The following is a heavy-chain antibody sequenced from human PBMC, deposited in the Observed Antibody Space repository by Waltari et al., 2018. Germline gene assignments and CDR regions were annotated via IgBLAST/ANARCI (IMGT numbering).Heavy chain of an antibody. J-gene: IGHJ4*02. D-gene: IGHD4-17*01. V-gene: IGHV1-69*13. CDR2: IILIFGKS. CDR1: GGTFSSYA. Sequence: QVQLVQSGAEVKKPGPSVKVSCKASGGTFSSYAISWVRQAPGQGLGWMGVIILIFGKSNYAQKFKGRVTITADESTSTAYMELSSLRSEDTAVYYCARSISNGDPFDYWGQGTLVTVSS. CDR3: ARSISNGDPFDY.